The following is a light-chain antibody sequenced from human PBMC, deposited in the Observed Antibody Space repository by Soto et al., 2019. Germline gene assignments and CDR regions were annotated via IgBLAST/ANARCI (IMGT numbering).Light chain of an antibody. CDR2: DND. V-gene: IGLV1-51*01. Sequence: QSVLTQPPSVSAALGQKVTISCSGSSSNIGNNYVSWYQHLPGTAPKLLIYDNDKRPSGIPDRFSGSKSGASATLDITGLQTGDEADFYCLTWDSSLSVAVFGTGTKVTVL. CDR3: LTWDSSLSVAV. J-gene: IGLJ1*01. CDR1: SSNIGNNY.